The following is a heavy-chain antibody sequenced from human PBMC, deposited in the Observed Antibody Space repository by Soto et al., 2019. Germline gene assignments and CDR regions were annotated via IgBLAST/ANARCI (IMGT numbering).Heavy chain of an antibody. D-gene: IGHD3-10*01. CDR1: GGSISSGGYY. CDR3: ARDSPYYYGSGSYYRLGYYYGMDV. V-gene: IGHV4-31*03. J-gene: IGHJ6*02. CDR2: IYYSGST. Sequence: NPTETLSLTCTVSGGSISSGGYYWSWIRQHPGEGLEWIGYIYYSGSTYYNPSLKSRVTISVDTSKNQFSLKLSSVTAADTAVYYCARDSPYYYGSGSYYRLGYYYGMDVWGQGTTVTVSS.